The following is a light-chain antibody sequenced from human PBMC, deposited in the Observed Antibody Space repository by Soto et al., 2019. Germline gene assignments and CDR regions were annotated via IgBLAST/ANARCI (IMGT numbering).Light chain of an antibody. Sequence: EIVLTQSPANLSLSPGERATLSCRASQSVSSYLAWYQQKPGQAPRLLIYDASNRTTGIPARFSGSGSGTDVPLTISGLEPEDFAVYYWQQRSNWPLLTFGGGTKVEIK. CDR2: DAS. V-gene: IGKV3-11*01. CDR3: QQRSNWPLLT. CDR1: QSVSSY. J-gene: IGKJ4*01.